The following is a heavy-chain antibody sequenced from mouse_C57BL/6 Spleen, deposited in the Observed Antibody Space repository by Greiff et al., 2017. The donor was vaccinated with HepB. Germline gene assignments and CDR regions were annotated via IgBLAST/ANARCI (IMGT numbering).Heavy chain of an antibody. CDR2: IYPGDGDT. CDR3: ARTDYDGAWFAY. V-gene: IGHV1-80*01. Sequence: LEESGAELVKPGASVKISCKASGYAFSSYWMNWVKQRPGKGLEWIGQIYPGDGDTNYNGKFKGKATLTADKSSSTAYMQLSSLTSEDSAVYFCARTDYDGAWFAYWGQGTLVTVSA. J-gene: IGHJ3*01. D-gene: IGHD2-4*01. CDR1: GYAFSSYW.